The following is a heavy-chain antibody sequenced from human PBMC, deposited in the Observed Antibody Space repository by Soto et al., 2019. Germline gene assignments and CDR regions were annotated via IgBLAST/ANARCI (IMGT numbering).Heavy chain of an antibody. Sequence: EVHLLESGGGLVQPGGSLRLSCAASGFTFSSYAMNWVRQAPGKGLEWVSVISGSGGSTYYADSVRGRFTISRDNSKNTLYLQMNSLRAEDTAVYFCAKDGYRRGVAKSWGQGTLVTVSS. V-gene: IGHV3-23*01. CDR2: ISGSGGST. J-gene: IGHJ5*02. CDR1: GFTFSSYA. D-gene: IGHD2-15*01. CDR3: AKDGYRRGVAKS.